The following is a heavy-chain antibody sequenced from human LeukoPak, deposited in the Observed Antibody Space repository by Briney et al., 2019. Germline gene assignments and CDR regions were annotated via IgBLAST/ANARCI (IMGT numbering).Heavy chain of an antibody. D-gene: IGHD3-22*01. CDR3: ARDYYDSSGYYLKYFQH. J-gene: IGHJ1*01. V-gene: IGHV3-21*01. CDR2: IGSSSNYI. CDR1: GFTSSSYS. Sequence: PGGSLRLSCVASGFTSSSYSMNWVRQAPGKGLEWVSCIGSSSNYIYYGDSVKGRFTISRDNTKNSLYLQMNSLRAEDTAVYYCARDYYDSSGYYLKYFQHWGQGTLVTVSS.